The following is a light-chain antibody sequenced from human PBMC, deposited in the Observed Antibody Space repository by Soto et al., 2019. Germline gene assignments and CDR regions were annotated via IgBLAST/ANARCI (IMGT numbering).Light chain of an antibody. CDR2: AAP. J-gene: IGKJ2*01. Sequence: DIQMTQSPSSLSASVGDSVTITCRASQSLMGSLNWYQQKPGTAPKFLIYAAPSLQNGVPSRFSGGGSGTDFTLSISSLQPEDFATYYCQQSYSMPYTFGQGTKVDIK. CDR3: QQSYSMPYT. CDR1: QSLMGS. V-gene: IGKV1-39*01.